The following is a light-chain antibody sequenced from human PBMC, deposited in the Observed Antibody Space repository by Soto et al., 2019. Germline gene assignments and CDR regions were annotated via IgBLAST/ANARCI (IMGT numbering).Light chain of an antibody. Sequence: EIVMTQSPATLSVSPGERATLSCRASQNVRSNLAWYQQKPGQAPRLLIYGASTRATGIPDRFSGSGSGTDFTLTISRLEPEDFAVYHCQQYGSSPLTFGGGTKVDIK. J-gene: IGKJ4*01. CDR1: QNVRSN. CDR2: GAS. V-gene: IGKV3-20*01. CDR3: QQYGSSPLT.